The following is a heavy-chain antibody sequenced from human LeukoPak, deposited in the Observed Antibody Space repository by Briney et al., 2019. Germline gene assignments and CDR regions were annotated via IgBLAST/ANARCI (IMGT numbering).Heavy chain of an antibody. V-gene: IGHV1-69*01. D-gene: IGHD5-12*01. CDR2: IIPIFGTA. CDR3: ARGVATITEPQFPNWFDP. CDR1: GGTFSSYA. J-gene: IGHJ5*02. Sequence: SVKVSCKASGGTFSSYAISWVRQAPGQGLEWMGGIIPIFGTANYAQKFQGRATITADESTSTAYMELSSLRSEDTAVYYCARGVATITEPQFPNWFDPWGQGTLVTVSS.